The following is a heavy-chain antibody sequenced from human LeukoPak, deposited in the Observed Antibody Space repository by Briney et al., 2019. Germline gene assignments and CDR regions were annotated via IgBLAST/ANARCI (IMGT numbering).Heavy chain of an antibody. Sequence: SETLSLTCIVSGGSISSYYWSWIRQPPGEGLEWIGYISWSGSTNYNPSLKRRVTVSVDTSKNQFSLKLSSVPAADTGVSYCARHGVGGSSSHFYYYYGMDVTGQGATVTVSS. CDR2: ISWSGST. D-gene: IGHD6-6*01. J-gene: IGHJ6*01. CDR1: GGSISSYY. CDR3: ARHGVGGSSSHFYYYYGMDV. V-gene: IGHV4-59*08.